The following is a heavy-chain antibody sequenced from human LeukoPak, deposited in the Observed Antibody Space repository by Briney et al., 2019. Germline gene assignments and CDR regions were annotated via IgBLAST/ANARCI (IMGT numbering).Heavy chain of an antibody. CDR3: ARDSRITFGGVIVIPTYFDY. J-gene: IGHJ4*02. CDR1: GYTFTSYG. Sequence: ASVKVSCKASGYTFTSYGISWVRQAPGQGLEWMGWISAYNGNTNYAQKLQGRVTMTTDTSTSTAYMELRSLRSDDTAVYYCARDSRITFGGVIVIPTYFDYWGQGTLVTVSS. D-gene: IGHD3-16*02. CDR2: ISAYNGNT. V-gene: IGHV1-18*01.